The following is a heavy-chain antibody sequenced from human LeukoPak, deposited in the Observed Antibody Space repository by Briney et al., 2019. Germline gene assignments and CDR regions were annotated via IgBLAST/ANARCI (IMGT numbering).Heavy chain of an antibody. J-gene: IGHJ4*02. CDR1: GFSVNSNY. Sequence: PGGSLRLSCAASGFSVNSNYVSWVRQAPGKGLEWVSIMYSGGTTYYADFVEGRFTISRYTSKNTMSLQMNSLRAEDTALYYCARGDLTGTAFDFWGQGTLVTVSS. CDR2: MYSGGTT. D-gene: IGHD7-27*01. V-gene: IGHV3-66*01. CDR3: ARGDLTGTAFDF.